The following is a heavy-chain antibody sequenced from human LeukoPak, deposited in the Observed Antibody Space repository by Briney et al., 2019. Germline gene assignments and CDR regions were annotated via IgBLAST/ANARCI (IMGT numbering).Heavy chain of an antibody. V-gene: IGHV3-30-3*01. Sequence: GGSLRLSCAASGFTFSSYAMHWVRQAPGKGLEWVAVISYDGSNKYYADSVKGRFTISRDNSKNTLYLQMNSLRAEDTAVYYYARDRAPYDFWSGYYGGYFDYWGQGTLVTVSS. CDR1: GFTFSSYA. J-gene: IGHJ4*02. CDR2: ISYDGSNK. CDR3: ARDRAPYDFWSGYYGGYFDY. D-gene: IGHD3-3*01.